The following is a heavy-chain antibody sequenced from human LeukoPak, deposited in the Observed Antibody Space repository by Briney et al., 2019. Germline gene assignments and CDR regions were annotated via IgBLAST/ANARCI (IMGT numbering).Heavy chain of an antibody. Sequence: GGSLRLSCAASGFTFSGYGMHWVRQAPGKGLEWVAVIWYDGSNKYYADSVKGRFTISRDTSKNTLYLQMNSLRAEDTAVYYCASWPGGWYGEDSWGQGTLVTVSS. J-gene: IGHJ4*02. CDR3: ASWPGGWYGEDS. D-gene: IGHD6-19*01. CDR1: GFTFSGYG. V-gene: IGHV3-33*01. CDR2: IWYDGSNK.